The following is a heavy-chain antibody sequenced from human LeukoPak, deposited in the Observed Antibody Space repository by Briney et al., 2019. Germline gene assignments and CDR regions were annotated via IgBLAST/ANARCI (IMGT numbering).Heavy chain of an antibody. D-gene: IGHD4-23*01. CDR2: MNPNSGNT. CDR1: GYTFTSYD. Sequence: GASVKVSCKASGYTFTSYDINWVRQATGQGLEWMGWMNPNSGNTGYAQKFQGRVTMTRNTSISTAYMELSSLRAEDTAVYYCAKCPRAVVTEPVDYYYYGMDVWGQGTTVTVSS. J-gene: IGHJ6*02. CDR3: AKCPRAVVTEPVDYYYYGMDV. V-gene: IGHV1-8*01.